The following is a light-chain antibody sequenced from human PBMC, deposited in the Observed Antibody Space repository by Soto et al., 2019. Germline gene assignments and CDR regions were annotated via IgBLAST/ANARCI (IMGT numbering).Light chain of an antibody. V-gene: IGKV1-9*01. CDR3: QHYNSYSEA. Sequence: DIQVTQSPSSLSASVGDRVTITCRASQGISSYLAWYQQKPGKAPKLLIYSASTLQSGVPSRFSGSGSGTGFTLTISSLQPDDFATYYCQHYNSYSEAFGQGTKVDIK. CDR1: QGISSY. J-gene: IGKJ1*01. CDR2: SAS.